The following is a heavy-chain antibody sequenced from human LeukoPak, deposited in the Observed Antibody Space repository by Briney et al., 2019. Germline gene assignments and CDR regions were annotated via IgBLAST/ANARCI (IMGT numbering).Heavy chain of an antibody. CDR1: GGSIISSSYY. CDR2: IYYSGRT. Sequence: SQTLSLTCTVSGGSIISSSYYWSWIRQPPGKGLEWIGYIYYSGRTYYNPSLKRRVTISLDTSKNQFSLILSSVPAADTAVYYYVGTEVGSGSEEYWGQGTLVTVSS. CDR3: VGTEVGSGSEEY. V-gene: IGHV4-30-4*08. J-gene: IGHJ4*02. D-gene: IGHD6-19*01.